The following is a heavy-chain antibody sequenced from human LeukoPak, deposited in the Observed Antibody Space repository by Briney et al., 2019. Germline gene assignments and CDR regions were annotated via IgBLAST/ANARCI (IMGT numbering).Heavy chain of an antibody. Sequence: GGSLRLSCAASGFTFSNYWKYWVRQAPGKGLVWVSRINTDGSRTSYADSGKGRFTISRDNAKNTLYLQMNSLRAEDTAVYYCARQPLGDTSMVPGSYWGQGTLVTVSS. CDR3: ARQPLGDTSMVPGSY. CDR2: INTDGSRT. V-gene: IGHV3-74*01. D-gene: IGHD5-18*01. CDR1: GFTFSNYW. J-gene: IGHJ4*02.